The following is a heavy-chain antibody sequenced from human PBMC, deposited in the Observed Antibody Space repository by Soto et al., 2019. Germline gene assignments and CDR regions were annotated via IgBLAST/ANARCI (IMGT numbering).Heavy chain of an antibody. V-gene: IGHV1-69*01. Sequence: QVQLVQSGAEVKKPGSSVMVSCEASGGTFSIDTISWVRQAPGQGLEWMGGSANSAQKFQGRLTVTADESTSTVYLQLSSLTSEDTAVYYCAREGPPDIAWFDPWGQGTLVSVSS. J-gene: IGHJ5*02. CDR3: AREGPPDIAWFDP. CDR2: SA. D-gene: IGHD2-15*01. CDR1: GGTFSIDT.